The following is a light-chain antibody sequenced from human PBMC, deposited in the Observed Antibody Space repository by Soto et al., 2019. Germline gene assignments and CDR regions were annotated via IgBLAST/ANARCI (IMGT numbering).Light chain of an antibody. J-gene: IGKJ4*01. V-gene: IGKV3-15*01. CDR3: QQYDNWPSVT. CDR2: GTS. CDR1: QSVGRS. Sequence: IVLTQSPGTLSLSPGERATLSCRASQSVGRSLAWYQQKPGQAPRLLIYGTSARATGIPATFSGSGSGTEFTLTISSLQSEDFAVYYCQQYDNWPSVTFGGGTKVDI.